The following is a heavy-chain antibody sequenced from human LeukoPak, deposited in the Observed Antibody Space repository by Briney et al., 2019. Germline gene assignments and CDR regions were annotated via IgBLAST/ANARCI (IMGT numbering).Heavy chain of an antibody. V-gene: IGHV4-34*01. CDR3: ARGRGYSYGQRSNY. Sequence: SETLSLTCAVYGGSFSGYYWSWIRQPPGKGLEWIGEINHTRSTNYHPSLKSRITISVDTSKNQFSLKLSSVTAAAPAVYYCARGRGYSYGQRSNYWGQGTLVTVSS. CDR1: GGSFSGYY. D-gene: IGHD5-18*01. CDR2: INHTRST. J-gene: IGHJ4*02.